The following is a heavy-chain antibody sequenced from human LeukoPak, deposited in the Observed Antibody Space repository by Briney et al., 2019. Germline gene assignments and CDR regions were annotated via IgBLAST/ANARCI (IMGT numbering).Heavy chain of an antibody. CDR3: ARDKYGDYGRSLGY. D-gene: IGHD4-17*01. V-gene: IGHV3-23*01. Sequence: PGGSLRLSCAASGFTFSSYAMSWVRQAPGKGLEWVSAISGSGGSTYYADSVKGRFTISRDNSKNTLYLQMNSLRAEDTAVYYCARDKYGDYGRSLGYWGQGTLVTVSS. CDR1: GFTFSSYA. J-gene: IGHJ4*02. CDR2: ISGSGGST.